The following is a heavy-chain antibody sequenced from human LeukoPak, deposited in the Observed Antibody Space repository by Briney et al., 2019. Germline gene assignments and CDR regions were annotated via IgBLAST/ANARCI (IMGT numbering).Heavy chain of an antibody. CDR2: IYYSGST. CDR3: ARVGLRGSSSWSDSYYFDY. Sequence: SETLSLTCTVSGGSISSSSYYWGWIRQPPGKGLEWIGSIYYSGSTYYNPSLKSRVTISVDTSKNQFSLKLSSVTAADTAVYYCARVGLRGSSSWSDSYYFDYWGQGTLVTVSS. D-gene: IGHD6-13*01. J-gene: IGHJ4*02. CDR1: GGSISSSSYY. V-gene: IGHV4-39*07.